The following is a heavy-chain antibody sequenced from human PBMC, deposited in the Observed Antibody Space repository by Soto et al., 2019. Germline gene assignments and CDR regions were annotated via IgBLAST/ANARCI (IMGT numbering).Heavy chain of an antibody. D-gene: IGHD3-16*01. CDR3: TRDLGEAG. CDR2: IKQDGSGK. CDR1: GFTFSSNW. Sequence: GGSLRLSCAASGFTFSSNWMSWVRQAPGKGLEWVANIKQDGSGKYYVDSVKGRFTISRDNAKNSLYLQMNSLRAEDTAVYYCTRDLGEAGWGQGTLVTVSS. J-gene: IGHJ4*02. V-gene: IGHV3-7*01.